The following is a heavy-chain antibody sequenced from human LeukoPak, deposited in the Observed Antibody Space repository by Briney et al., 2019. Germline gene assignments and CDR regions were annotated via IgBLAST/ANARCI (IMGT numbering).Heavy chain of an antibody. Sequence: PGGSLRLSCAASGFTFSSYSMNWVRQAPGKGLEWVSSISSSSSYIYYADSVKGRFTISRDNAKNSLYLQMNSLRAEDTAVYYCATSGQDYYDSSGYIDYWGQGTLVTDSS. CDR1: GFTFSSYS. V-gene: IGHV3-21*01. J-gene: IGHJ4*02. CDR3: ATSGQDYYDSSGYIDY. CDR2: ISSSSSYI. D-gene: IGHD3-22*01.